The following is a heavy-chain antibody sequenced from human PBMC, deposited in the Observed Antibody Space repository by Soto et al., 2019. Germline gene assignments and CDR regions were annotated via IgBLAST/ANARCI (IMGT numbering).Heavy chain of an antibody. CDR2: IYSGGST. CDR1: GFTVSSNY. CDR3: ANRAVAATYTHWYYIDY. Sequence: PGGSLRLSCAASGFTVSSNYMSWVRQAPGKGLEWVSVIYSGGSTYYADSVKGRFTISRDNSKNTLYLQMNSLRAEDTAEYYCANRAVAATYTHWYYIDYWGQGIQVTVSS. D-gene: IGHD6-13*01. J-gene: IGHJ4*02. V-gene: IGHV3-66*01.